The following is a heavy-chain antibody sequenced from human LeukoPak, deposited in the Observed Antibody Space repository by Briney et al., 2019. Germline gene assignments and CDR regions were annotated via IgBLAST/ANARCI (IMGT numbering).Heavy chain of an antibody. V-gene: IGHV4-38-2*02. Sequence: SETLSLTCTVSGYSISSGYYWGWIRQPPGKGLEWIGSIYHSGSTYYNPSLKSRVTISVDTSKNQFSLKLSSVTAADTAVYYCAREDSSGWTLFDYWGQGTLVTVSS. CDR3: AREDSSGWTLFDY. J-gene: IGHJ4*02. CDR1: GYSISSGYY. D-gene: IGHD6-19*01. CDR2: IYHSGST.